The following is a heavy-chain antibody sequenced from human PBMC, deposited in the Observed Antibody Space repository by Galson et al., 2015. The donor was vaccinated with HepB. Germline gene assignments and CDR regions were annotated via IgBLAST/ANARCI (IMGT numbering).Heavy chain of an antibody. CDR1: GFTFSSYS. J-gene: IGHJ3*01. Sequence: SLRLSCAASGFTFSSYSMNWVRQAPGKGLGWVSSISSGSGYIYHADSMKGRFTISRDNAKNTLFLQMNRLRAEDTAVYHCVRGAYCGGDCYSDDAFDFWGQGTMVTVS. V-gene: IGHV3-21*06. CDR3: VRGAYCGGDCYSDDAFDF. D-gene: IGHD2-21*02. CDR2: ISSGSGYI.